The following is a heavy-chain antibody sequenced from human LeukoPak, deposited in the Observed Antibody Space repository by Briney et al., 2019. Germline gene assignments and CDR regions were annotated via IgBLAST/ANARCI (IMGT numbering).Heavy chain of an antibody. D-gene: IGHD3-10*01. CDR3: ARHTYYYGSGSYYNEGFDP. V-gene: IGHV4-59*08. CDR1: GGSISSYY. Sequence: SETLSLTCTVSGGSISSYYWGWIRQPPGKGPEWIGYIYYTGSTNYNPSLKSRVTISVDTSKNQFSLKLSSVTAADTAVYYCARHTYYYGSGSYYNEGFDPWGQGTLVTVSS. J-gene: IGHJ5*02. CDR2: IYYTGST.